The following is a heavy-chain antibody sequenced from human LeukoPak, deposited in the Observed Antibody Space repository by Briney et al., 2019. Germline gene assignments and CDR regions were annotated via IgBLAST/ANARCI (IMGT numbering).Heavy chain of an antibody. CDR1: GFTFSSYG. D-gene: IGHD2-15*01. CDR2: ISYDGSNK. CDR3: AKALCGGGSCYYFDY. J-gene: IGHJ4*02. Sequence: RPGGSLRLSCAASGFTFSSYGMHWVRQAPGKGLEWVAVISYDGSNKYYAGSVKGRFTISRDNAKNSLYLQMNSLRAEDTALYYCAKALCGGGSCYYFDYWGQGTLVTVSS. V-gene: IGHV3-30*18.